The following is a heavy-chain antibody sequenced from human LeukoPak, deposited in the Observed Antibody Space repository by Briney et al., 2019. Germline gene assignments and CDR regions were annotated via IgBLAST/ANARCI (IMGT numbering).Heavy chain of an antibody. J-gene: IGHJ4*02. CDR3: ARDFYLHDYGDPLGY. D-gene: IGHD4-17*01. V-gene: IGHV4-4*07. CDR1: GGSISSYY. CDR2: IYTSGST. Sequence: PSETLSLTCTVSGGSISSYYWSWIRQPARKGLEWIGRIYTSGSTNYNPSLKSRVTMSVDTPKNQFSLKLSSVTAADTAVYYCARDFYLHDYGDPLGYWGQGTLVTVSS.